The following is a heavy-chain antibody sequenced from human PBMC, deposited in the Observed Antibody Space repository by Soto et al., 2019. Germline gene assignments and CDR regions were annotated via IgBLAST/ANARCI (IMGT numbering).Heavy chain of an antibody. Sequence: GGSLRLCCAASGFTFSDYYMPWIRQAPGSGLEWVSYISSSSGTISYANSVKGRFTISRDNAQNSLYLQMTSLRAEDTAVYYCARGTYRSKTDFDYWGQGTLVTVSS. V-gene: IGHV3-11*01. CDR1: GFTFSDYY. CDR2: ISSSSGTI. J-gene: IGHJ4*02. D-gene: IGHD6-13*01. CDR3: ARGTYRSKTDFDY.